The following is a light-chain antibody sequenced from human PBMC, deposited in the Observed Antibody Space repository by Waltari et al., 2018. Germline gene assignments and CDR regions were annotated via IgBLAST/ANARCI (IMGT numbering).Light chain of an antibody. CDR3: QQYATSHT. Sequence: EIVLTQSPGTLSLSPGERATLSCRASESVDSIYLAWYQQKPGQAPRLLIYGASSRSTGIPDRFSGSGSGTDFTLTISRLEPEDFAVYFCQQYATSHTFGPGTKVDIK. CDR2: GAS. CDR1: ESVDSIY. J-gene: IGKJ3*01. V-gene: IGKV3-20*01.